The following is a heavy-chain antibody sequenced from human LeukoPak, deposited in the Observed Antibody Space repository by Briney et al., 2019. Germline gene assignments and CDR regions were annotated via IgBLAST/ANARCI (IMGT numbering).Heavy chain of an antibody. J-gene: IGHJ4*02. CDR3: SRESGPFCPFGY. CDR2: ISLAGQT. D-gene: IGHD1-26*01. CDR1: GGSISGTNW. Sequence: SETLSLTCGVSGGSISGTNWWSWVRQPPGQGLEWIGEISLAGQTNYNPSLNGRVTMSLDKSSNQLSLHLTSVTAADTATYFCSRESGPFCPFGYWGQGTLVTVPP. V-gene: IGHV4/OR15-8*02.